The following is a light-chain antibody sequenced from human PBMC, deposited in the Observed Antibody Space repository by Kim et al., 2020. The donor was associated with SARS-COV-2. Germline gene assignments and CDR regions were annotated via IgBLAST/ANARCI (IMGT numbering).Light chain of an antibody. CDR1: QSVSSN. Sequence: SVSPGERATRSCRASQSVSSNLAWYQQKPGQAPRLLIYGASTRATGIPARFSGSGSGTEFTLTISSLQSEDFAVYYCQQYNNWPLTFGGGTK. V-gene: IGKV3-15*01. CDR3: QQYNNWPLT. CDR2: GAS. J-gene: IGKJ4*01.